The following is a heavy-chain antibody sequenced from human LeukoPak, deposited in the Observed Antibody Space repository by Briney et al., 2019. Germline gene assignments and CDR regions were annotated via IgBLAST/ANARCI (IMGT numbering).Heavy chain of an antibody. V-gene: IGHV3-7*03. CDR3: AREVVIFPDYYYYGMDV. CDR1: GFPFSSYW. D-gene: IGHD2/OR15-2a*01. J-gene: IGHJ6*02. CDR2: IKQDGSKK. Sequence: GGSLRLSCVASGFPFSSYWMTWVRQAPGKGLEWVANIKQDGSKKSYVDSVKGRFTISRDNAKNSLYLQMNSLRADDTAVYYCAREVVIFPDYYYYGMDVWGQGTTVTVSS.